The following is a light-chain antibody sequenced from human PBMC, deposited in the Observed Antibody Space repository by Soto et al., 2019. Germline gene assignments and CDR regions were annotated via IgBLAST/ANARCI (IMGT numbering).Light chain of an antibody. CDR2: EVN. CDR3: ASFTTTRTWV. CDR1: SSDLGVYNY. J-gene: IGLJ3*02. Sequence: QAVVTQPASVSGSPGQSITISCTGTSSDLGVYNYVSWFQQHPGKAPKLMIYEVNNRPSGVSDRFSGSKSGNTASLTISGLQAEDEADYYCASFTTTRTWVFGGGTKLTVL. V-gene: IGLV2-14*01.